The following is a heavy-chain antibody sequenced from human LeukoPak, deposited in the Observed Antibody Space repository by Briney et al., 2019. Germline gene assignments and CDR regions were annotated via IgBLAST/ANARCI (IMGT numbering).Heavy chain of an antibody. D-gene: IGHD5-12*01. V-gene: IGHV4-34*01. CDR2: INHSGST. CDR3: ARGGWLLPWFDP. CDR1: GGSFSGYY. Sequence: PSETLSLTCAVYGGSFSGYYWSWIRQPPGKGLEWIGEINHSGSTNYNPSLKSRVTISVDTSKNQFSLKLSSVTAADTAVYYCARGGWLLPWFDPWGQGTLVTVSS. J-gene: IGHJ5*02.